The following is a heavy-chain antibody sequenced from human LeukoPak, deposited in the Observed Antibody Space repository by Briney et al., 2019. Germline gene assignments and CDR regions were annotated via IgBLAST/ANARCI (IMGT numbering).Heavy chain of an antibody. CDR2: INHSGST. CDR3: ASGYSGYDFWYYYMDV. D-gene: IGHD5-12*01. CDR1: GGSFSGYY. J-gene: IGHJ6*03. V-gene: IGHV4-34*01. Sequence: SETLSLTCAVYGGSFSGYYWSWIRQPPGKGLECIGEINHSGSTNYNPSLKSRVTISVDTSKNQFSLKLSSVTAADTAVYYCASGYSGYDFWYYYMDVWRTGTTVTVSS.